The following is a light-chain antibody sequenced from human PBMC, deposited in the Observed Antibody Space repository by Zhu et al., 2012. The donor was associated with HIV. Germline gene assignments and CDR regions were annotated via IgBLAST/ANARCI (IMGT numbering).Light chain of an antibody. J-gene: IGKJ1*01. V-gene: IGKV3-20*01. CDR2: GAS. CDR1: QSVTSTY. CDR3: QHYGSSLWT. Sequence: EIVLMQSPGTLSLSPGERATLSCRASQSVTSTYFAWYKQKPGQAPRLLIYGASSRATGIPDRFSGSGSGTDFTLTISRLEPEDFAVYYCQHYGSSLWTFGQGTKVEIK.